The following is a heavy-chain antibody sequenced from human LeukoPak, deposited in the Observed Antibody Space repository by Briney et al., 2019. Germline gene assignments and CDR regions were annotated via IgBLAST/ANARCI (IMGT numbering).Heavy chain of an antibody. Sequence: GGSLRLSCAASGFTVSSNYMSWVRQAPGKGLEWVSVIYSGGYTYYADYVKGRFTISRDNSKNTLYLQMNSLRAEDTAVYYCARDKGAYGSDYGMDVWGQGTTVTVSS. CDR1: GFTVSSNY. CDR3: ARDKGAYGSDYGMDV. CDR2: IYSGGYT. V-gene: IGHV3-66*01. D-gene: IGHD3-10*01. J-gene: IGHJ6*02.